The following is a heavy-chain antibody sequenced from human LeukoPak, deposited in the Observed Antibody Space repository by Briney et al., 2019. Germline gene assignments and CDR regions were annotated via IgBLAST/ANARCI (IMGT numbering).Heavy chain of an antibody. CDR2: INPNSRAT. CDR3: VTTSVTHTRDP. CDR1: GNDFSDFY. V-gene: IGHV1-2*02. Sequence: ASVKVSCEASGNDFSDFYFNWVRRAPGRGLEWVGWINPNSRATHYAQRFRGRVTMEASISTGYMELTSLTSDDTAVYYCVTTSVTHTRDPWGHGTLVTVSS. J-gene: IGHJ5*02. D-gene: IGHD5/OR15-5a*01.